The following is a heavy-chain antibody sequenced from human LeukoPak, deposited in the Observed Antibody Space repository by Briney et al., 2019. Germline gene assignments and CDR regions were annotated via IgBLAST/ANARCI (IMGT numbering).Heavy chain of an antibody. D-gene: IGHD6-19*01. V-gene: IGHV4-39*07. CDR2: IYYRGST. CDR1: AGSISSSSHY. Sequence: PSETLSLTCTVSAGSISSSSHYWDWIRQPPGKGLEWIGSIYYRGSTYYNPSLQSRVTTYVDTSKNQFSLRLSSVTAADTAVYYCARELGSGWYFMFDYWGRGTLVTVSS. J-gene: IGHJ4*02. CDR3: ARELGSGWYFMFDY.